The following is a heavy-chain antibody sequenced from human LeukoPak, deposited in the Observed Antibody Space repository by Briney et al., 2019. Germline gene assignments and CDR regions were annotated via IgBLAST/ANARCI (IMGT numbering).Heavy chain of an antibody. CDR3: ARAYYYDSIHFDY. D-gene: IGHD3-22*01. V-gene: IGHV1-8*01. CDR2: MNPNSGNT. CDR1: GYTFTSYD. J-gene: IGHJ4*02. Sequence: ASVTVSCKASGYTFTSYDINWVRQATGQGLEWMGWMNPNSGNTGYAQKFQGRVTMTRNTSISTAYMELSSLRSEDTAVYYCARAYYYDSIHFDYWGQGTLVTVSS.